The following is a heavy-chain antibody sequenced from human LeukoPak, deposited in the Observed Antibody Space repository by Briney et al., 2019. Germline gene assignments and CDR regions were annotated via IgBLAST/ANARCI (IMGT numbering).Heavy chain of an antibody. Sequence: ASVKVSCKASGYTFTIYGISWVRQAPGQGLEWMGWISAYNGNTNYAQKFQGRVTITRDTSASTAYMELSSLRSEDTAVYYCAREYPRLGARYCSGGSCYHNWFDPWGQGTLVTVSS. CDR1: GYTFTIYG. J-gene: IGHJ5*02. V-gene: IGHV1-18*01. CDR2: ISAYNGNT. CDR3: AREYPRLGARYCSGGSCYHNWFDP. D-gene: IGHD2-15*01.